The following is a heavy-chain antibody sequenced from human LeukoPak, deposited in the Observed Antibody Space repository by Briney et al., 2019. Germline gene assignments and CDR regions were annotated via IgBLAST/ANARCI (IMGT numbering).Heavy chain of an antibody. CDR3: ARPIQIAAAGTGWFDP. Sequence: PSETLSLTCTVSGGSISSSSYYWGWIRQPPGKGLEWIGSIYYSGSTYYNPSLKSRVTISVDTSKNQFSLKLSSVTAADTAVYYCARPIQIAAAGTGWFDPWGQGTLVTVSS. D-gene: IGHD6-13*01. CDR2: IYYSGST. V-gene: IGHV4-39*01. CDR1: GGSISSSSYY. J-gene: IGHJ5*02.